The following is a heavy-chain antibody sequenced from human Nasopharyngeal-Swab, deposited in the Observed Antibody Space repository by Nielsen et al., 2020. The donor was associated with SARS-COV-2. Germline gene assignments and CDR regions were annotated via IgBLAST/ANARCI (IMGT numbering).Heavy chain of an antibody. CDR2: IYYSGST. CDR3: ASALLWLGESIYGYYFDY. V-gene: IGHV4-39*01. CDR1: GGSISSSSYY. Sequence: SETLSLTCTVSGGSISSSSYYWGWIRQPPGKGLEWIGSIYYSGSTYYNPSLKSRVTISVDTSKNQFSLKLSSVTAADTAVYYCASALLWLGESIYGYYFDYWGQGTLVTVSS. D-gene: IGHD3-10*01. J-gene: IGHJ4*02.